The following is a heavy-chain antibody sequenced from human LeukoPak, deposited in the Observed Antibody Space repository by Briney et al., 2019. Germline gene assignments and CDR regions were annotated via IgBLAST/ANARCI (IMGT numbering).Heavy chain of an antibody. V-gene: IGHV3-66*02. CDR2: IYSGGST. Sequence: GGSLRLSCAASGFTVSSNYMSWVRQAPGKGLEWVSVIYSGGSTYYADYVKGRFTISRDNSKNTLYLQMNSLRAEDTAVYYCVRDRPIAYQPQDAFDIWGQGTMVTVSS. CDR1: GFTVSSNY. CDR3: VRDRPIAYQPQDAFDI. J-gene: IGHJ3*02. D-gene: IGHD6-6*01.